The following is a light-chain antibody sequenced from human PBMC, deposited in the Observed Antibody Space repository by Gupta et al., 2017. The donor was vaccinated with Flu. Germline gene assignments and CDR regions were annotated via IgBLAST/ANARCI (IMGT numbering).Light chain of an antibody. Sequence: QSALTQPPSASGSPGQSVTISCTGTISDIGGYNLVSWYQQYPGKVPKLMIYEVNKRPSGVPDRFSGSKSGNTASLTVSGLQAEDEADYDCSAYAGANNVYVFGTGTKVT. J-gene: IGLJ1*01. CDR3: SAYAGANNVYV. CDR2: EVN. CDR1: ISDIGGYNL. V-gene: IGLV2-8*01.